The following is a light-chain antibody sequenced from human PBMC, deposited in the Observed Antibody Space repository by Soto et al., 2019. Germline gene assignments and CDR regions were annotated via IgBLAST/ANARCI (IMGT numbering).Light chain of an antibody. CDR2: EVS. CDR3: CSYAGSSFYV. Sequence: QSALTQPASVSGSPGQSITISCTGTSSDVGSYNLVSWCQQHPGKAPKLMIYEVSKRPSGVSNRFSGSKSGNTASLTISGLQAEDEADYYCCSYAGSSFYVFGTGTKVTVL. J-gene: IGLJ1*01. CDR1: SSDVGSYNL. V-gene: IGLV2-23*02.